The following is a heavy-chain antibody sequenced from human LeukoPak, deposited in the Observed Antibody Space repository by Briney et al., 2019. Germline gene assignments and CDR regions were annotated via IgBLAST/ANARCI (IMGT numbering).Heavy chain of an antibody. D-gene: IGHD6-19*01. CDR2: ISGDGGST. J-gene: IGHJ4*02. Sequence: PGGSLRLSCAASGFTFDDYAMHWVRQAPGKGLEWVSLISGDGGSTYYADSVKGRFTISRDNAKNSLYLQMNSLRAEDTAVYYCARDHGSDWHYFDYWGQGTLVTVSS. CDR3: ARDHGSDWHYFDY. CDR1: GFTFDDYA. V-gene: IGHV3-43*02.